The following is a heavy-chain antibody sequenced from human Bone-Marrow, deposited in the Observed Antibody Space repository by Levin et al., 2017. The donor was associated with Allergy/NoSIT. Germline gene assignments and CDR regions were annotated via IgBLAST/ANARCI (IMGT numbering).Heavy chain of an antibody. CDR2: ISAYNGNT. V-gene: IGHV1-18*01. CDR3: ARDLGPRYGVYYDFWSPYMGGNFDY. Sequence: ASVKVSCKASGYTFTSYGISWVRQAPGQGLEWMGWISAYNGNTNYAQKLQGRVTMTTDTSTSTAYMELRSLRSDDTAVYYCARDLGPRYGVYYDFWSPYMGGNFDYWGQGTLVTVSS. CDR1: GYTFTSYG. J-gene: IGHJ4*02. D-gene: IGHD3-3*01.